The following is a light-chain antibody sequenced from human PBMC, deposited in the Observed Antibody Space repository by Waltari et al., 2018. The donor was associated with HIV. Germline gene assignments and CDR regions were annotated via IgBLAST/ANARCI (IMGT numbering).Light chain of an antibody. Sequence: QSVLTQPPSASGTPGQRVTIPCSGGRSNIGIHSVSWYQHPPGTAPKLLIFGNNRRPSGVPDRFSGSKSGTSASLAISGLRSEDEADYYCAAWDDDLNALFGGGTKLTVV. CDR2: GNN. V-gene: IGLV1-44*01. CDR1: RSNIGIHS. J-gene: IGLJ2*01. CDR3: AAWDDDLNAL.